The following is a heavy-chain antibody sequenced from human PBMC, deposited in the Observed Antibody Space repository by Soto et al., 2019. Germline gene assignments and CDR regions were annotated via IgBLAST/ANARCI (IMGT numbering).Heavy chain of an antibody. Sequence: GGSLRLSGAASVFTFSSYSMNWVRQAPGKGLEWISYISTTSSSIYYADSVKGRFTISRDNAKNSLFLQMNSLRDEDTAVYYCARKGVAFDYWGQGALVTVSS. CDR1: VFTFSSYS. J-gene: IGHJ4*02. CDR3: ARKGVAFDY. D-gene: IGHD3-3*01. V-gene: IGHV3-48*02. CDR2: ISTTSSSI.